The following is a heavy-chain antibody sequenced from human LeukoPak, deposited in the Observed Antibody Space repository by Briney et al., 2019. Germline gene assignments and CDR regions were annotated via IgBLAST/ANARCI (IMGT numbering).Heavy chain of an antibody. D-gene: IGHD4-17*01. Sequence: GGSLRLSCAASGFTFSSYAMSWVRQAPGKGLEWVSAISGSGGSTYYADSVKGRFTISRDNAKNSLYLQMNSLRAEDTAVYYCARGSGDYALDYWGQGTLVTVSS. CDR3: ARGSGDYALDY. J-gene: IGHJ4*02. CDR2: ISGSGGST. CDR1: GFTFSSYA. V-gene: IGHV3-23*01.